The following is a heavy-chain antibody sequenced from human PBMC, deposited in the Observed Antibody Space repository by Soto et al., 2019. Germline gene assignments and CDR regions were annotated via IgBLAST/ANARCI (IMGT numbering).Heavy chain of an antibody. V-gene: IGHV3-23*01. CDR3: ARSVSSIEPADY. D-gene: IGHD3-3*01. CDR2: ISGGGGAI. Sequence: EVQLLESGGDLVQPGGSLTLSCAASGFAFNAYAMNWVRQAPGKGLAWVSAISGGGGAIYYADSVKGRFTISRDNSKNTLYLHMSSLGAEVTANYYCARSVSSIEPADYWGQGTLVTVSS. CDR1: GFAFNAYA. J-gene: IGHJ4*02.